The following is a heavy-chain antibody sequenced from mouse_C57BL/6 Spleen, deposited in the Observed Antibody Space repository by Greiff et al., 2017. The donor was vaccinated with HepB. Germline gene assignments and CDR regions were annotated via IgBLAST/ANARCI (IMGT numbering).Heavy chain of an antibody. D-gene: IGHD2-4*01. Sequence: QVQLQQSGPELVKPGASVKISCKASGYAFSSSWMNWVKQRPGKGLEWIGRIYPGDGDTNYNGKFKGKATLTADKSSSTAYMQLSSLTSEDSAVYFCASHYDYDVFAYWGQGTLVTVSA. CDR2: IYPGDGDT. J-gene: IGHJ3*01. CDR3: ASHYDYDVFAY. CDR1: GYAFSSSW. V-gene: IGHV1-82*01.